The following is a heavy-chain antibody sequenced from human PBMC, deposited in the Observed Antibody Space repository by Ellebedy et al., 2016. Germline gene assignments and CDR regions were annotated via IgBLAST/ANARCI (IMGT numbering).Heavy chain of an antibody. CDR3: ARGGHGGNPPAY. D-gene: IGHD4-23*01. Sequence: SETLSLXXTVSGGSISSGDYYWSWIRQPPGKGLEWIGYIYYSGSTNYNPSLKSRVTISVDTSKNQFSLKLSSVTAADTAVYYCARGGHGGNPPAYWGQGTLVTVSS. CDR2: IYYSGST. V-gene: IGHV4-61*08. CDR1: GGSISSGDYY. J-gene: IGHJ4*02.